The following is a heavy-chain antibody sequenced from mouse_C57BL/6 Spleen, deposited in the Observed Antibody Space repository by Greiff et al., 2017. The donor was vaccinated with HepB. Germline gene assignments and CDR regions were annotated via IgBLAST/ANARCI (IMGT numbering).Heavy chain of an antibody. CDR1: GYAFSSSW. Sequence: VQLQQSGPELVKPGASVKISCKASGYAFSSSWMNWVKQRPGKGLEWIGRIYPGDGDTNYNGKFKGKATLTADKSSSTAYMQLSRLTSEDSAVYFCARGGGYYLDYWGQGTTLTVSS. J-gene: IGHJ2*01. CDR3: ARGGGYYLDY. V-gene: IGHV1-82*01. D-gene: IGHD1-1*02. CDR2: IYPGDGDT.